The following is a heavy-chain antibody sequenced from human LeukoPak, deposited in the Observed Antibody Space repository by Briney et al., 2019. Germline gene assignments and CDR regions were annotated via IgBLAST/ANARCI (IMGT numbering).Heavy chain of an antibody. CDR1: GYTFTGYY. CDR3: ARIGGLLWYPDY. V-gene: IGHV1-2*02. Sequence: ASVKVSCTASGYTFTGYYMHWVRQAPGQGLEWMGWINPNSGGTNYAQKFQGRVTMTRDTSISTAYMELSRLRSDDTAVYYCARIGGLLWYPDYWGQGTLVTVSS. D-gene: IGHD3-10*01. CDR2: INPNSGGT. J-gene: IGHJ4*02.